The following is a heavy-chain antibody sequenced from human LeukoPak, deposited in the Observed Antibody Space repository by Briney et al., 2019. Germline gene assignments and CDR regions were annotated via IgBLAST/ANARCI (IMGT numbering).Heavy chain of an antibody. Sequence: GGSLRLSCAASGFTFSSYGMSWVRQAPGKGLEWVSAISGSGGSTYYADSVKGRFTISRDNSKNTLYLQMNSLRAEDTAVYYCAKESNYYGSGSYYDYWGQGTLVTVSS. V-gene: IGHV3-23*01. CDR2: ISGSGGST. CDR3: AKESNYYGSGSYYDY. D-gene: IGHD3-10*01. CDR1: GFTFSSYG. J-gene: IGHJ4*02.